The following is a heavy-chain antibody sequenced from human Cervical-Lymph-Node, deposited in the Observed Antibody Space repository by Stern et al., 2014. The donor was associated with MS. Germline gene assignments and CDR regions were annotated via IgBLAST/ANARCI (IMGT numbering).Heavy chain of an antibody. Sequence: QMQLVQSGAEVKKPGASVKVSCKASGYTFTSYGISWVRQAPGQGLEWMGWISAYNGNTNYAQKLQGRVTMTTDTSTSTAYMELRSLRSDDTAVYYCARDLLLWFGELLGAFDIWGQGTMVTVSS. J-gene: IGHJ3*02. V-gene: IGHV1-18*01. CDR2: ISAYNGNT. D-gene: IGHD3-10*01. CDR3: ARDLLLWFGELLGAFDI. CDR1: GYTFTSYG.